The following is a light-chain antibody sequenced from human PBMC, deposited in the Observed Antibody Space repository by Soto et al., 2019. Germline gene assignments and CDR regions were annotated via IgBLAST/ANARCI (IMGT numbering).Light chain of an antibody. V-gene: IGLV8-61*01. Sequence: QTVVTQEPSSSVSPGGTVTLTCGLSSGSVSTTYYPSWYQQTPGQAPRTLIYNTNTRSSGVPDRFSGSILGNTAALTITGAQADDESDYHCLLFMGSGFWVFGGGTKVTVL. CDR2: NTN. J-gene: IGLJ3*02. CDR3: LLFMGSGFWV. CDR1: SGSVSTTYY.